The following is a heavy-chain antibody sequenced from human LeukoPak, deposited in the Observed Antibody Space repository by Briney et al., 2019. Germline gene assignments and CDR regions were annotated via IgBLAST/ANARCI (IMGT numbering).Heavy chain of an antibody. Sequence: PGGSLRLSCAASGFTFSSYWMSWVRQAPGNGLEWVANIKQDGSEKYYVDSVKGRFTISRDNAKNSLYLQMNSLRAEDTAVYYCARVDRYSSSYFDYWGQGTLVTVSS. V-gene: IGHV3-7*01. CDR3: ARVDRYSSSYFDY. CDR2: IKQDGSEK. D-gene: IGHD6-6*01. J-gene: IGHJ4*02. CDR1: GFTFSSYW.